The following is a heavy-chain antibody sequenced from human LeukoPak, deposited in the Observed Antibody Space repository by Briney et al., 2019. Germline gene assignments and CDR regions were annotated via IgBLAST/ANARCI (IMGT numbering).Heavy chain of an antibody. CDR3: ASHGGNSVEFDY. D-gene: IGHD4-23*01. CDR2: IYYSGST. V-gene: IGHV4-30-4*01. CDR1: GGSISSGDYY. J-gene: IGHJ4*02. Sequence: SQTLSLTCTVSGGSISSGDYYWSWIRQPPGKGLEWIGYIYYSGSTYYNPSLKSRVTISVDTSKNQFSLKLSSVTAADTAVYYCASHGGNSVEFDYWGQGTLVTVSS.